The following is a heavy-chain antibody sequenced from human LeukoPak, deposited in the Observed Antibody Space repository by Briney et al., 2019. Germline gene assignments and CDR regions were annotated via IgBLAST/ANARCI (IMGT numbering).Heavy chain of an antibody. Sequence: SETLSLTCTVSGGSISGLSWSWIRQSPEKGLEWIGYLFQAGSTDYNPSLESQVTISVDTSKNQFSLKLSSVTAADTAVYYCARVYSLKTYYYDSRDEYYFDYWGQGTLVTVSS. D-gene: IGHD3-22*01. J-gene: IGHJ4*02. CDR2: LFQAGST. V-gene: IGHV4-59*01. CDR1: GGSISGLS. CDR3: ARVYSLKTYYYDSRDEYYFDY.